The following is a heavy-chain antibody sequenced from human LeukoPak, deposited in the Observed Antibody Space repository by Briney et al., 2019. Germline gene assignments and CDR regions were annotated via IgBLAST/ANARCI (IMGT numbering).Heavy chain of an antibody. D-gene: IGHD5-18*01. V-gene: IGHV1-8*01. CDR1: GYTFTSYD. CDR3: ARWVWDTAIFDY. CDR2: MNPNSGNT. J-gene: IGHJ4*02. Sequence: ASEKVSCKASGYTFTSYDINWVRQATGQGLEWMGWMNPNSGNTGYAQKFQGRVTMTRNTSISTAYMELSSLRSEDTAVYYCARWVWDTAIFDYWGQGTLVTVSS.